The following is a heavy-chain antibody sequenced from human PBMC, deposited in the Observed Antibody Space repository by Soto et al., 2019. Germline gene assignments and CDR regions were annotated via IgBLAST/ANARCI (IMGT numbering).Heavy chain of an antibody. CDR3: VTQKRITIFGVVITSLTFDY. D-gene: IGHD3-3*01. Sequence: PGGSLRLSCSASGFTFSIYAMHWVRHAPGKGLEYVSAISSNGGSTYYADSVKGRFTISRDNSKNTLYLQMSSLRAEDTAVYYCVTQKRITIFGVVITSLTFDYWGQGTLVTVSS. CDR1: GFTFSIYA. CDR2: ISSNGGST. J-gene: IGHJ4*02. V-gene: IGHV3-64D*06.